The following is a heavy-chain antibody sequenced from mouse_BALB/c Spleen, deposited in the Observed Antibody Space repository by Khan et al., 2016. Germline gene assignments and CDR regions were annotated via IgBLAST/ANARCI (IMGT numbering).Heavy chain of an antibody. Sequence: EVELVESGGGLVQPGGSLRLSCTTSGFTFTDYYMSWVRQPPGEALEWLGFARNKANGFTAEYSESVKGRITISRDNSQSILYLQMNNLRAEDSAPYYCARDLNDDYYWYLDGWGAGTTVTVSS. V-gene: IGHV7-3*02. D-gene: IGHD2-3*01. CDR1: GFTFTDYY. J-gene: IGHJ1*01. CDR3: ARDLNDDYYWYLDG. CDR2: ARNKANGFTA.